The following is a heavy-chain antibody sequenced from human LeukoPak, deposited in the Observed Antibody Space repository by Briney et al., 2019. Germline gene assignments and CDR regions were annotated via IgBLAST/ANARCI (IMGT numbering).Heavy chain of an antibody. CDR1: GGTFSSYA. J-gene: IGHJ6*01. CDR3: ARATRITMIVVGTHYYGMDV. V-gene: IGHV1-69*13. Sequence: ASVKVSCKASGGTFSSYAISWVRQAPGQGLEWMGGIIRIFGTANYAQKFQGRVTITADESTSTAYMELSSLRSEDTAVYYCARATRITMIVVGTHYYGMDVWGQGTTVTVSS. CDR2: IIRIFGTA. D-gene: IGHD3-22*01.